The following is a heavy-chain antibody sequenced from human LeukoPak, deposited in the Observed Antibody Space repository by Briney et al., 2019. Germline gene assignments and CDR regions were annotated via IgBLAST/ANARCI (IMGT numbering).Heavy chain of an antibody. CDR2: ISSSSSYI. CDR1: GFTFSSYS. J-gene: IGHJ4*02. V-gene: IGHV3-21*01. Sequence: GGSLRLSCAASGFTFSSYSMNWVRQAPGKGLEWVSSISSSSSYIYYADSVKGRSTISRDNAKNSLYLQMNSLRAEDTAVYYCARYGISMTTVTGLDYWGQGTLVTVSS. D-gene: IGHD4-11*01. CDR3: ARYGISMTTVTGLDY.